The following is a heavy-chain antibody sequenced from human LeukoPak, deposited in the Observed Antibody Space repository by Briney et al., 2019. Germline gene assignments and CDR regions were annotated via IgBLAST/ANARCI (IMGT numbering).Heavy chain of an antibody. D-gene: IGHD3-3*01. CDR3: GGGRSGYYDFASRYLDY. CDR2: INHSGST. V-gene: IGHV4-34*01. Sequence: SETLSLTCAVYGGSFSGYYWSWIRQPPGKGLEWMGEINHSGSTNYKPSLKRRVTISVDTYKNQFSLKLSSVTAADRAVYYLGGGRSGYYDFASRYLDYCGQRSLVSLSS. CDR1: GGSFSGYY. J-gene: IGHJ4*02.